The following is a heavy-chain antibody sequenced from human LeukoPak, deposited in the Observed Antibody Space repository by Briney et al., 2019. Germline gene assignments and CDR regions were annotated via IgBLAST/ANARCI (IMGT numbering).Heavy chain of an antibody. J-gene: IGHJ4*02. CDR1: GYTFTRYG. CDR2: ISGYNGNI. D-gene: IGHD2-15*01. Sequence: ASVKVSCKASGYTFTRYGISWVRQAPGQGLEWMGWISGYNGNIKYAQKVQGRVTMTTDTSTSIAYMELRSLRSDDTAVYYCARDCSGGSCYDGVDYWGQGTLVTV. V-gene: IGHV1-18*01. CDR3: ARDCSGGSCYDGVDY.